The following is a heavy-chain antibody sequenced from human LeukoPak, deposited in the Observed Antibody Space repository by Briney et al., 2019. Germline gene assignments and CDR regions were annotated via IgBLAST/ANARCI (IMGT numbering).Heavy chain of an antibody. V-gene: IGHV4-61*02. Sequence: KTSETLSLTCTVSGGSITSVSYSWSWIRQPAGKGLEWIGRIYSSGSTNYNPSLKSRVTISVDTSKKQFSLKLNSVTAADTAVYYCARPVPSRLGWFDPWGQGTLVTVSS. CDR1: GGSITSVSYS. CDR2: IYSSGST. CDR3: ARPVPSRLGWFDP. J-gene: IGHJ5*02. D-gene: IGHD1-1*01.